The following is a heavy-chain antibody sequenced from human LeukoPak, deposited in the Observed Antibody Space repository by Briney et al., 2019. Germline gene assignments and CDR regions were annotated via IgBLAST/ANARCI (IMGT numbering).Heavy chain of an antibody. CDR3: AKDADISVELVVITSFDS. CDR2: ISSSSSYI. Sequence: GGSLRLSCAASGFTFSSYSMNWVRQAPGKGLEWVSSISSSSSYIYYADSVKGRFTISRDNSKNMLYLQMNSLRAEDTALYYCAKDADISVELVVITSFDSWGQGTLVTVSS. CDR1: GFTFSSYS. V-gene: IGHV3-21*04. J-gene: IGHJ4*02. D-gene: IGHD3-22*01.